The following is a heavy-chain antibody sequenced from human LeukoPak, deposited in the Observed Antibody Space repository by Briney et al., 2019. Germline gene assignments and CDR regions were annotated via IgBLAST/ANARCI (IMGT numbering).Heavy chain of an antibody. D-gene: IGHD4-17*01. CDR1: GGSISSYY. CDR3: ASLDLRYDAFDI. V-gene: IGHV4-59*01. J-gene: IGHJ3*02. Sequence: SETLSLTCTVSGGSISSYYWSWIRQPPGKGLEWIGYIYYSGSTNYNPSLKSRVTISVDTSKNQFPLKLSSVTAADTAVYYCASLDLRYDAFDIWGQGTMVTVSS. CDR2: IYYSGST.